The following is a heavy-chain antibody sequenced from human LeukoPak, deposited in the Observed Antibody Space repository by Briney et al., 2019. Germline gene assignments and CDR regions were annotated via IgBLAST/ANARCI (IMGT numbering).Heavy chain of an antibody. Sequence: PSETLSFTGNAPGWPISSYYWTWIGQPAGKELKWIGRIYTSGGTGYNPSLKSRVTMSVDTSKNQFSLKLSSVTAADTAVYYCARVDLRAAYFDYWGQGTLVTVSS. D-gene: IGHD2-15*01. CDR2: IYTSGGT. V-gene: IGHV4-4*07. CDR3: ARVDLRAAYFDY. J-gene: IGHJ4*02. CDR1: GWPISSYY.